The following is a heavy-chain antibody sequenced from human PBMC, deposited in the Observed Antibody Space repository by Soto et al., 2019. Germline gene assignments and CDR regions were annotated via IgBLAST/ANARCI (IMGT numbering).Heavy chain of an antibody. CDR3: ARVLRELRGYFDY. J-gene: IGHJ4*02. CDR1: GGSISSYY. V-gene: IGHV4-4*07. D-gene: IGHD1-7*01. CDR2: LXTXGXX. Sequence: PSETLSLPCTVSGGSISSYYWSWIRQPAGKELEXIGRLXTXGXXXXXXSLKSRVTMSVDTSKNQFSLKLSSVTAADTAVYYCARVLRELRGYFDYWGQGTLVTAP.